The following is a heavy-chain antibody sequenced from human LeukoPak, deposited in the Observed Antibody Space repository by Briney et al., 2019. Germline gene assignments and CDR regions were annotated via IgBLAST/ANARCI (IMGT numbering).Heavy chain of an antibody. CDR3: ARERDIVVVPAAASLDY. CDR2: ISDYNGNT. J-gene: IGHJ4*02. V-gene: IGHV1-18*01. Sequence: ASVKVSCKASGYNFFIYGISWVRQAPGQGLEWMGWISDYNGNTNYAQKLQGRVTMTTDTSTSTAYMELSRLRSDDTAVYYCARERDIVVVPAAASLDYWGQGTLVTVSS. D-gene: IGHD2-2*01. CDR1: GYNFFIYG.